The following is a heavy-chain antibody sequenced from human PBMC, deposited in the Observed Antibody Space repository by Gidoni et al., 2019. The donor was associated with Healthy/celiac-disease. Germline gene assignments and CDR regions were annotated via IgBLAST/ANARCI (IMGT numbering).Heavy chain of an antibody. V-gene: IGHV4-30-4*01. CDR2: IYYSGST. CDR3: ARSCGGDCYVEGAFDI. CDR1: GGSLSSGDYY. J-gene: IGHJ3*02. D-gene: IGHD2-21*01. Sequence: QVQLQESGPVLVKPSQTLSLTCPVSGGSLSSGDYYWSWIRQPPGKGLEWIGYIYYSGSTYYNPSLKSRVTISVDTSKNQFSLKLSSVTAADTAVYYCARSCGGDCYVEGAFDIWGQGTMVTVSS.